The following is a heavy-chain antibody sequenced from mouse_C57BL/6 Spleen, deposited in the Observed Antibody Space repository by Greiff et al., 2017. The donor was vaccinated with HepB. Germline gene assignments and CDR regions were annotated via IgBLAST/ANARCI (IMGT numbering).Heavy chain of an antibody. J-gene: IGHJ1*03. Sequence: EVKLVESGPGLVKPSQSLSLTCSVTGYSITSGYYWNWIRQFPGNKLEWMGYISYDGSNNYNPSLKNRISITRDTSKNQFFLKLNSVTTEDTATYYCASGYYYGSGYGWYFDVWGTGTTVTVSS. V-gene: IGHV3-6*01. CDR2: ISYDGSN. D-gene: IGHD1-1*01. CDR1: GYSITSGYY. CDR3: ASGYYYGSGYGWYFDV.